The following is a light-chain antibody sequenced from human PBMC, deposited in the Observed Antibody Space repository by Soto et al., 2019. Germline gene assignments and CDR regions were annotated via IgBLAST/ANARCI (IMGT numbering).Light chain of an antibody. V-gene: IGLV2-14*01. CDR2: EVS. Sequence: QSVLTQPASVSGSPGQAITISCTGTSIDVGGYNYVYWYQQHPGKAPKLIIYEVSTPPSGVSNRFSGSKSGNTASLTISGLQAEDEADYYCCSYTSSSTLVVFGGGTKVTVL. CDR3: CSYTSSSTLVV. J-gene: IGLJ2*01. CDR1: SIDVGGYNY.